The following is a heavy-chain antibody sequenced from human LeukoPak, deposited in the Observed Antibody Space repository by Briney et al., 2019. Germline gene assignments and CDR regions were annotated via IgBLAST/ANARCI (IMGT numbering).Heavy chain of an antibody. V-gene: IGHV4-31*03. Sequence: SETLSLTCTVSGGSISSGGYYWSWIRQHPGKGLEWIGYIYYSGSTYYNPSLKSRVTISVDTSKNQFSLKLSSVTAADTAVYYCARDGYGGRYFDYWGQGTLVTVSS. CDR3: ARDGYGGRYFDY. J-gene: IGHJ4*02. CDR2: IYYSGST. CDR1: GGSISSGGYY. D-gene: IGHD4-23*01.